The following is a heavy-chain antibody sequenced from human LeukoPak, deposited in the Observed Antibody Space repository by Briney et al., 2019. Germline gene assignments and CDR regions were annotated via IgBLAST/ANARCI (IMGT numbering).Heavy chain of an antibody. D-gene: IGHD6-19*01. J-gene: IGHJ3*02. Sequence: GGSLRLSCPASGFTFSSYEMNWVRQAPGKGLEWVSYISSSGSTIYYADSVKGRFTISRDNAKNSLYLQMNSLRAEDTAVYYCASVTIAVADDDAFDIWGQGTLVTVSS. CDR2: ISSSGSTI. V-gene: IGHV3-48*03. CDR1: GFTFSSYE. CDR3: ASVTIAVADDDAFDI.